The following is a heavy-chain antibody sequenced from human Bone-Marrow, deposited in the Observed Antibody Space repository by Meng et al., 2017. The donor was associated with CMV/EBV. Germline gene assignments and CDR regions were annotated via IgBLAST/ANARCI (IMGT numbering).Heavy chain of an antibody. Sequence: GGSLRLSCAASGFTCSSYSMTWVRQAPGKGLEWVSSISSSSSYIYYADSVKGRFTISRDNAKNSLYLQMNSLRAEDTAVYYCARGGRKGRFQQLVSVGWGYWGQGTLVTVSS. V-gene: IGHV3-21*01. J-gene: IGHJ4*02. CDR1: GFTCSSYS. CDR2: ISSSSSYI. CDR3: ARGGRKGRFQQLVSVGWGY. D-gene: IGHD6-13*01.